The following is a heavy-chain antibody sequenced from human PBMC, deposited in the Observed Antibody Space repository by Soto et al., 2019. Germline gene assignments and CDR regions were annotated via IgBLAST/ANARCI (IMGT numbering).Heavy chain of an antibody. V-gene: IGHV4-30-4*01. Sequence: SETLSLTCTVSGGSISSGDYYWSWIRQPPGKGLEWIGYIYYSGSTYYNPSLKSRVTISVDTSKNQFSLKLSSVTAADTAVYYCARSPKTTVTKYYFDYWGQGTLVTVSS. D-gene: IGHD4-17*01. J-gene: IGHJ4*02. CDR2: IYYSGST. CDR1: GGSISSGDYY. CDR3: ARSPKTTVTKYYFDY.